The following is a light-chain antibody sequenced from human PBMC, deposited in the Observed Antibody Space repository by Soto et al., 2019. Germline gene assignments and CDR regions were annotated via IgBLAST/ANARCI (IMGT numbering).Light chain of an antibody. J-gene: IGKJ5*01. Sequence: EIVMTQSPATLSVSPEERATLSSRPSQSVSSNLAWYQQKPGQAPRLLIYGASTRATGIPARFSGSGSGTEFTLTLGRLQSQDFAVYCCQQYNNWPRITFGQGTRLEIK. CDR3: QQYNNWPRIT. CDR2: GAS. V-gene: IGKV3-15*01. CDR1: QSVSSN.